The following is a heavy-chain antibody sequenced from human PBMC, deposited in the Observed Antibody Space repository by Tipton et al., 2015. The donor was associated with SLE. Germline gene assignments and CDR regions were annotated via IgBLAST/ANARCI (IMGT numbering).Heavy chain of an antibody. D-gene: IGHD3-22*01. V-gene: IGHV3-21*01. J-gene: IGHJ6*02. Sequence: SLRLSCAASGFTFRSYSMNWVRQAPGKGLEWVSSISTSSNYIYYADSVKGRFTISRDSAKNSLYLQMNSLRAEDTAVYYCVTTSSDYGMDVWGQGTTVTVSS. CDR2: ISTSSNYI. CDR3: VTTSSDYGMDV. CDR1: GFTFRSYS.